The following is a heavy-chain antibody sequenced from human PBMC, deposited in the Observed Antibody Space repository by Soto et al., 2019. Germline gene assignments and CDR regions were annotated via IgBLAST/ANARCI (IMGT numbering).Heavy chain of an antibody. J-gene: IGHJ5*02. CDR1: GGSISSSSYY. Sequence: SETLSLTCTVSGGSISSSSYYWGWIRQPPGKGLEWIGSIYYSGSTYYNPSLKSRVTISVDTSKNQFSLKLSSVTAADTAVYYCARHYMIFGVLPHWFDPWCQAILVTVS. CDR3: ARHYMIFGVLPHWFDP. CDR2: IYYSGST. V-gene: IGHV4-39*01. D-gene: IGHD3-3*01.